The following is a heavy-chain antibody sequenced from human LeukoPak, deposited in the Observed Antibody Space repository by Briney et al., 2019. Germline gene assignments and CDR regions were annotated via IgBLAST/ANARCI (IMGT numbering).Heavy chain of an antibody. CDR3: ARAYCSSTSCYQGAVDYFDY. CDR2: ISSSSSYI. Sequence: PGGSLRLSCAASGFTFSSYSMNWVRQAPGKGLEWVSSISSSSSYIYYADSVKGRFTISRDNAKNSLYLQMNSLRAEDTAVYYCARAYCSSTSCYQGAVDYFDYWGQGTLVTVSS. CDR1: GFTFSSYS. V-gene: IGHV3-21*01. J-gene: IGHJ4*02. D-gene: IGHD2-2*01.